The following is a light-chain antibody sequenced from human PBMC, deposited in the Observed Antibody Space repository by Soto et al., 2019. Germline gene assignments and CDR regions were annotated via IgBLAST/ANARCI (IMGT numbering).Light chain of an antibody. CDR1: QSVSSSY. V-gene: IGKV3-11*01. CDR3: QQRSNGPPIT. Sequence: EIVLTQSPATLSLSPGERATLSCRASQSVSSSYLAWYQQKPGQAPRLLIYDASNRATGIPARFSGSGSGTDFTLTISSLEPEDFAVYYCQQRSNGPPITFGQGTRLEIK. J-gene: IGKJ5*01. CDR2: DAS.